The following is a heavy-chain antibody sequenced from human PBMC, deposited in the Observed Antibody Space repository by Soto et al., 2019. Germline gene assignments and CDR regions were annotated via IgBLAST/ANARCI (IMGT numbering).Heavy chain of an antibody. CDR1: GGTFSSYA. V-gene: IGHV1-69*13. D-gene: IGHD3-22*01. Sequence: ASVKVSCKASGGTFSSYAISWVRQAPGQGLEWMGGIIPIFGTANYAQKFQGRVTITADESTSTAYMELSSLRSEDTAVYYCARDSSRYYDSSGYHAFDIWGQGTMVTVSS. J-gene: IGHJ3*02. CDR3: ARDSSRYYDSSGYHAFDI. CDR2: IIPIFGTA.